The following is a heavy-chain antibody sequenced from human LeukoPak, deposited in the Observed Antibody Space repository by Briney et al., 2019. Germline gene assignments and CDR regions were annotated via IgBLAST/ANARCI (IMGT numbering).Heavy chain of an antibody. V-gene: IGHV3-9*01. CDR2: ISWNGGSI. D-gene: IGHD3-3*01. CDR3: ARDDYDFWSGYYTPPPSFFDY. J-gene: IGHJ4*02. Sequence: PGGSLRLSCTASGFTFDDYAMHWVRQPPGKGLEWVSGISWNGGSIGYADSVKGRFTISRDNAKNSLYLQMNSLRAEDTAVYYCARDDYDFWSGYYTPPPSFFDYWGQGTLVAVSS. CDR1: GFTFDDYA.